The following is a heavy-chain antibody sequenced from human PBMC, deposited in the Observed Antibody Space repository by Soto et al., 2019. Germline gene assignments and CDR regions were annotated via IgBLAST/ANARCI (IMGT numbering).Heavy chain of an antibody. J-gene: IGHJ4*02. CDR2: IYTSGST. D-gene: IGHD6-13*01. V-gene: IGHV4-4*07. CDR1: GCSISSYY. Sequence: LXETLSLTCTVSGCSISSYYWSWIRQPAGKGLEWIGRIYTSGSTNYNPSLKSRVTMSVDTSKNQFSLKLSSVTAADTAVYYCARARGTGSSSFEFDYWGQGTLVTVSS. CDR3: ARARGTGSSSFEFDY.